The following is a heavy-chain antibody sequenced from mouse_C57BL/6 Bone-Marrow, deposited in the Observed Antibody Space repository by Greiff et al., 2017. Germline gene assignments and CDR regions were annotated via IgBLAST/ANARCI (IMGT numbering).Heavy chain of an antibody. CDR1: GYTFTDYE. D-gene: IGHD2-4*01. Sequence: QVQLKESGAELVRPGASVTLSCKASGYTFTDYEMHWVKQTPVHGLEWIGAIDPETGGTAYNQKFKGKAILTADKSSSTAYMELRSLTSEDSAVYYCTRNYDYGYYYAMDYWGQGTSGTVSS. CDR3: TRNYDYGYYYAMDY. V-gene: IGHV1-15*01. J-gene: IGHJ4*01. CDR2: IDPETGGT.